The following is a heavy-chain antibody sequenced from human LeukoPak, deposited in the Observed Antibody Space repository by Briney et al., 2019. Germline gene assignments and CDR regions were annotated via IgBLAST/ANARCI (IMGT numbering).Heavy chain of an antibody. J-gene: IGHJ4*02. V-gene: IGHV1-8*01. Sequence: ASVKVSCKASGYTFTSYDINWVRQATGQGLEWMGWMNPNSGNTGYAQKFQGRVTMARNTSISTAYMELSSLRSDDTAVYYCARVLAYYDSSGPFNYWGQGTLVTVSS. CDR1: GYTFTSYD. CDR2: MNPNSGNT. D-gene: IGHD3-22*01. CDR3: ARVLAYYDSSGPFNY.